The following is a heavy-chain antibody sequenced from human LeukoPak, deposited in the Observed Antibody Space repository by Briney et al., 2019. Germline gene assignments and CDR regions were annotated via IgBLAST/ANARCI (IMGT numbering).Heavy chain of an antibody. D-gene: IGHD3-9*01. CDR1: GVSMSGHF. Sequence: SDTLSLTCTVSGVSMSGHFWSWFRRPPGKGLENIGYIHSSGSTNYNPSYKSRVTVSLEMSKNQFSLSLSSVTAADTAVYYCARDPGDTDWYNFDFWGQGILVTVSS. CDR2: IHSSGST. J-gene: IGHJ4*02. V-gene: IGHV4-59*11. CDR3: ARDPGDTDWYNFDF.